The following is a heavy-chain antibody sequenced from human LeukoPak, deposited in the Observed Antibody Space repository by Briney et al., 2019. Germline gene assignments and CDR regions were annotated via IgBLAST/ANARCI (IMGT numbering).Heavy chain of an antibody. CDR3: ARDDTGVIRGIRFHY. J-gene: IGHJ4*02. CDR1: GFTVSSNY. V-gene: IGHV3-53*01. D-gene: IGHD3-10*01. CDR2: IYSGGST. Sequence: GGSLRLSCAASGFTVSSNYMSWVRQAPGKGLEWVSVIYSGGSTYYADSVKGRFTISRDNSKNTLYLQMNSLRAEDTAVYYCARDDTGVIRGIRFHYWGQGTLVTVSS.